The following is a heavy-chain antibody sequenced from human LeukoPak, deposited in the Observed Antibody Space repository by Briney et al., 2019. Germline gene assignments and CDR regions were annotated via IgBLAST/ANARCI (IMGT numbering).Heavy chain of an antibody. J-gene: IGHJ4*02. V-gene: IGHV3-48*04. CDR3: ARDLMPNYYDSSGYYFGSYYFDY. CDR2: ISSSSSTI. Sequence: GGSLRLSCAASGFTFSSYSMNWVRQAPGKGLEWVSYISSSSSTIYYADSVKGRFTISRDNAKNSLYLQMNSLRAEDTAVYYCARDLMPNYYDSSGYYFGSYYFDYWGQGTLVTVSS. D-gene: IGHD3-22*01. CDR1: GFTFSSYS.